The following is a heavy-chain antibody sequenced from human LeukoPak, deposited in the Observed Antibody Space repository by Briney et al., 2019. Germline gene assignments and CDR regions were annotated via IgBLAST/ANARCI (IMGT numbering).Heavy chain of an antibody. CDR3: ARGRAGEHYYYYGMDV. CDR2: INHSGST. Sequence: SETLSLTCAVYAGSFSGYYWSWLRQPPGTRLEWIGEINHSGSTNYNPSLKSRVTLSVDTSKNQFSLKLSSVTAADTAVYYCARGRAGEHYYYYGMDVWGKGTTVTVSS. CDR1: AGSFSGYY. J-gene: IGHJ6*04. D-gene: IGHD6-19*01. V-gene: IGHV4-34*01.